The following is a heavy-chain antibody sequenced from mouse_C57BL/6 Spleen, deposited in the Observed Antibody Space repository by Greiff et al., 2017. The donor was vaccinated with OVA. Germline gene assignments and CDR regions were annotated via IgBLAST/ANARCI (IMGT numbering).Heavy chain of an antibody. D-gene: IGHD1-1*01. CDR2: ISSGSSTI. Sequence: EVKLVESGGGLVKPGGSLKLSCAASGFTFSDYGMHWVRQAPEKGLEWVAYISSGSSTIYYADTVKGRFTISRDNAKNTLFLQMTSLRSEDTAMNYCARAVDDGNYVDYWGQGTTLTVSS. CDR1: GFTFSDYG. J-gene: IGHJ2*01. CDR3: ARAVDDGNYVDY. V-gene: IGHV5-17*01.